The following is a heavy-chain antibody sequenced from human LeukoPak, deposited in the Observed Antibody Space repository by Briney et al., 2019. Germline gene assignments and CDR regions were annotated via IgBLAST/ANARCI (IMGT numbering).Heavy chain of an antibody. Sequence: SETLSLTCTVSGGSVRRGNYYWTWIRQPAGSGLEWIGRIYTSGITDYNPSLRTRVTISVDASRNQFSLNLSSVTAADTAVYYCARIWGTSLDYWGQGTLVTVSS. CDR1: GGSVRRGNYY. J-gene: IGHJ4*02. D-gene: IGHD7-27*01. V-gene: IGHV4-61*02. CDR2: IYTSGIT. CDR3: ARIWGTSLDY.